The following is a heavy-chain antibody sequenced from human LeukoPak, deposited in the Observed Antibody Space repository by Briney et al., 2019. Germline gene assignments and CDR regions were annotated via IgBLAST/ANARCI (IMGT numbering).Heavy chain of an antibody. CDR3: AGGPANGILTTTNYYYGTDV. Sequence: SETLSLTCAVYGGSFSGYYWSWIRQPPGKGLEWIGEINHSGSTNYNPSLKSRVTISVDTSKNQFSQKLSSVTAADTAVYYCAGGPANGILTTTNYYYGTDVWGQGTTVTVSS. CDR1: GGSFSGYY. CDR2: INHSGST. V-gene: IGHV4-34*01. D-gene: IGHD3-9*01. J-gene: IGHJ6*02.